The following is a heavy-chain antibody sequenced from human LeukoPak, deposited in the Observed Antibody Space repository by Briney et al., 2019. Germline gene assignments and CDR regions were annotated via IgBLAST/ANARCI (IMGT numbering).Heavy chain of an antibody. Sequence: GGSLRLSCAASGFSFSSFGMHWVRQAPGKGLEWVAVIWSDGSNQYYADSVRGRFTISRDNPKGTLYLQMNSLRVEDTAVYYCARGEYSSSWHSEYFQHWGQGTLVTVSS. J-gene: IGHJ1*01. CDR1: GFSFSSFG. V-gene: IGHV3-33*01. CDR2: IWSDGSNQ. CDR3: ARGEYSSSWHSEYFQH. D-gene: IGHD6-13*01.